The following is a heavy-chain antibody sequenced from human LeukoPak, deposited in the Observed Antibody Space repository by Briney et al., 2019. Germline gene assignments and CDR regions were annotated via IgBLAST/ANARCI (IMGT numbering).Heavy chain of an antibody. CDR3: ARARENDYLSY. Sequence: ASLKVSCKASVYTFTSHYLHWVRQAPGQGLEWMGVINPSGGSTRYAQKFQGRVTITRDTSTSTVYMELSSLRSEDTAVYYCARARENDYLSYWGQGTLVTVSS. CDR2: INPSGGST. CDR1: VYTFTSHY. V-gene: IGHV1-46*01. J-gene: IGHJ4*02.